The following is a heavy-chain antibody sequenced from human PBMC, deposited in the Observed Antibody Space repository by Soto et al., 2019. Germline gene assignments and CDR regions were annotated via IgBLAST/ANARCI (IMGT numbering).Heavy chain of an antibody. CDR3: ARDHSRVSPRVGLRY. J-gene: IGHJ4*02. CDR2: INAGNGNT. CDR1: GYTFTSYA. V-gene: IGHV1-3*01. D-gene: IGHD2-8*01. Sequence: ASLKVSCKASGYTFTSYAMHWVRPAPGLRLEWMGWINAGNGNTKYSQKFQGRVTITRDTSASTAYMELSSLRSEDTAVYYCARDHSRVSPRVGLRYWGQGTLVTVSS.